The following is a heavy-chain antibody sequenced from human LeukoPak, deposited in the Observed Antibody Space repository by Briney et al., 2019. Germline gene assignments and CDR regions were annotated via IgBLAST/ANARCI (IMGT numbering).Heavy chain of an antibody. CDR3: AKHDLEGGRVIAAHLDC. J-gene: IGHJ4*02. V-gene: IGHV4-39*01. CDR2: IYYSGST. Sequence: SETLSLTCTVSGGSISSSSYYWGWIRQPRGKGLEWIGSIYYSGSTYYNPSLKSRVTISVDTSKNQFSLKLSSVTAADTAVYDCAKHDLEGGRVIAAHLDCWGQGTLVTVSS. D-gene: IGHD6-6*01. CDR1: GGSISSSSYY.